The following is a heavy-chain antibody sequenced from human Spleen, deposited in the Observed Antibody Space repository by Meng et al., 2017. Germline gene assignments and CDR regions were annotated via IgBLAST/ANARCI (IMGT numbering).Heavy chain of an antibody. V-gene: IGHV4-34*01. CDR2: INHSGST. D-gene: IGHD4-11*01. CDR3: ARGPTTMAHDFDY. Sequence: QVQRQQWGAGLLKPSGTLSPTCAVYGGSFSGYYWNWIRQPQGKGLEWIGEINHSGSTNYNPSLKSRVTISVDTSQNNLSLKLSSVTAADSAVYYCARGPTTMAHDFDYWGQGTLVTVSS. J-gene: IGHJ4*02. CDR1: GGSFSGYY.